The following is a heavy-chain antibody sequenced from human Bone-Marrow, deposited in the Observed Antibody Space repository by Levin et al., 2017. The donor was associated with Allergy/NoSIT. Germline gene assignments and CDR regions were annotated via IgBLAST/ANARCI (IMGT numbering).Heavy chain of an antibody. CDR1: GITLREVS. CDR3: ATDLTAAGAAY. CDR2: FDPEDGET. D-gene: IGHD6-13*01. J-gene: IGHJ4*02. Sequence: ASVKVSCKVSGITLREVSMHWVRQPHEKGLEWMGGFDPEDGETVYAQNFQGRVTLTEDTSKDTAYMDLSSLGSEDTAIYYCATDLTAAGAAYWGQGTLVTVSS. V-gene: IGHV1-24*01.